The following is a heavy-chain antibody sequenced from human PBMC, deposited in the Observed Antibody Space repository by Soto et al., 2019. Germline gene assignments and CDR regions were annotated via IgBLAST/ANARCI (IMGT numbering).Heavy chain of an antibody. CDR2: TSYDGSNK. D-gene: IGHD3-16*01. CDR3: ARGGTTGGLDV. V-gene: IGHV3-33*05. J-gene: IGHJ1*01. Sequence: QVQLVESGGCVVQPGTSLRLSCVGSGFTFRSYVIHWVRQAPGKGLEWVALTSYDGSNKDYGDSVKGRFTISRDNSRNTVDLQMDSLRREDTALYYCARGGTTGGLDVWGQGTLVSVSS. CDR1: GFTFRSYV.